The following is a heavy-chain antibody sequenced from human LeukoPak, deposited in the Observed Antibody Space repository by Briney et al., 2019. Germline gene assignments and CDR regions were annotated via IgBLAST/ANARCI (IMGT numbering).Heavy chain of an antibody. J-gene: IGHJ5*02. Sequence: GGSLRLSCAASGFTFSSYWMSWVRQAPGEGLEWVANIKQDGSEKYYVDFVKGRFTISRDNATNSLYLKMNSLRAEDTAVYYCARDRIVVVPAAHGWFDPWGQGTLVTGSS. D-gene: IGHD2-2*01. CDR3: ARDRIVVVPAAHGWFDP. CDR1: GFTFSSYW. CDR2: IKQDGSEK. V-gene: IGHV3-7*01.